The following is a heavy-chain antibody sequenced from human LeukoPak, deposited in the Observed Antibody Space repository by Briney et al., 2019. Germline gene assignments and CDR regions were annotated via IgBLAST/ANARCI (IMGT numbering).Heavy chain of an antibody. D-gene: IGHD6-19*01. V-gene: IGHV4-59*01. Sequence: TETLSLTFSVSGRSISSYYWSWIRKPPGKGLEWIGVIYYSGSTNYNPSLKSRVTISVDTSKNQFSLKLSSVTAAGTAVYYCASSLWGYSSTWGQGTLVTVSS. J-gene: IGHJ5*02. CDR2: IYYSGST. CDR1: GRSISSYY. CDR3: ASSLWGYSST.